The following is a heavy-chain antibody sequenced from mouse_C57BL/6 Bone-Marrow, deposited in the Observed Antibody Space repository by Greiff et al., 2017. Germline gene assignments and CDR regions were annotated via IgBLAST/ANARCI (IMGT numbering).Heavy chain of an antibody. CDR3: AREEYGNYFYCYFDV. Sequence: QVQLQQPGAELVKPGASVKMSCKASGYTFTSYWITWVKQRPGQGLEWIGDIYPGSGSTNYNEKFKSKATLTVDTSSSTAYMQLSSLISEDSAVYYCAREEYGNYFYCYFDVWGTGTTVTVSS. D-gene: IGHD2-1*01. J-gene: IGHJ1*03. CDR1: GYTFTSYW. V-gene: IGHV1-55*01. CDR2: IYPGSGST.